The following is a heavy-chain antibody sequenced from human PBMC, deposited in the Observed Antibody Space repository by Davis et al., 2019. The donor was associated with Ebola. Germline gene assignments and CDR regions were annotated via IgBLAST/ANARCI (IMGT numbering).Heavy chain of an antibody. D-gene: IGHD3-9*01. V-gene: IGHV3-48*03. Sequence: GESLKISCATSGFTFSLYEMNWVRQAPGKGLEWISYISSSDGTTYYADSVKGRFTISRDNAKNSLYLQMNSLRAEDTAVYYCASYPIGVLTWYFDYWGQGTLVTVSS. CDR1: GFTFSLYE. J-gene: IGHJ4*02. CDR2: ISSSDGTT. CDR3: ASYPIGVLTWYFDY.